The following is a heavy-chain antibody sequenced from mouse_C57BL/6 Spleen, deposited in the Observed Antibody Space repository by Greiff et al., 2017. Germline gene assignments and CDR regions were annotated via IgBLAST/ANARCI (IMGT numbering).Heavy chain of an antibody. CDR3: TRSHSMDY. Sequence: QVQLQQSGAELVRPGASVTLSCKASGYTFTDYAMHWVKQTPVHGLEWIGAIDPETGGTAYNQKFKGKAILTADKSSSTAYMELRSLTSEYSAVYYCTRSHSMDYWGQGTSVTVSS. CDR1: GYTFTDYA. V-gene: IGHV1-15*01. J-gene: IGHJ4*01. CDR2: IDPETGGT.